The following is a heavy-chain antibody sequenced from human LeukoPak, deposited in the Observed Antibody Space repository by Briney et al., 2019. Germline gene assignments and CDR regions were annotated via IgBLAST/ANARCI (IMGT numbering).Heavy chain of an antibody. CDR2: IYYSGST. V-gene: IGHV4-31*03. CDR1: GGSISSGGYY. J-gene: IGHJ5*02. Sequence: SETLSLTCTVSGGSISSGGYYWSWIRQHPGKDLEWIGYIYYSGSTYYNPSLKSRVTISVDTSKNQFSLKLSSVTAADTAVYYCARVSRPGDSQFDPWGQGTLVTVSS. D-gene: IGHD7-27*01. CDR3: ARVSRPGDSQFDP.